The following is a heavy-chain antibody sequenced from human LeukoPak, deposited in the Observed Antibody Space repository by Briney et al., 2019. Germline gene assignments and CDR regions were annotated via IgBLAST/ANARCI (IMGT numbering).Heavy chain of an antibody. CDR3: ARTARPSDYYYGMDV. CDR1: GYSFTSYW. V-gene: IGHV5-51*01. D-gene: IGHD6-6*01. J-gene: IGHJ6*02. Sequence: GESLKISCKGSGYSFTSYWIGWVRQMPGKGLEWMGIIHPGDSDTRYSPSFQGQVTISADKSISTAYLQWSSLKASDTAMYYCARTARPSDYYYGMDVWGQGTTVTVSS. CDR2: IHPGDSDT.